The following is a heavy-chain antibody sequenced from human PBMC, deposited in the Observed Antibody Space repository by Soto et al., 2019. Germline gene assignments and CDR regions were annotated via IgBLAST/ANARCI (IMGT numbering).Heavy chain of an antibody. J-gene: IGHJ6*02. V-gene: IGHV1-69*06. CDR2: IIPIFGTA. Sequence: QVQLVQSGAEVKKPGSSVKVSCKASGGTFSSYAISWVRQAPGQGLEWMGGIIPIFGTANYAQKFQGRVTITADKSTSTAYRARSTLRWETPAVYYCAWQDRRVGGQGPTATVPS. CDR3: AWQDRRV. CDR1: GGTFSSYA.